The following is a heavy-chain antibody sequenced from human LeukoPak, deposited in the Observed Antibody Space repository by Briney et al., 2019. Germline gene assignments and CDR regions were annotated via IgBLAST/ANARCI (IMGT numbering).Heavy chain of an antibody. CDR1: GYTFTGYY. V-gene: IGHV1-2*02. Sequence: ASVKVSCKASGYTFTGYYMHWVRQAPGQGLEWMGWINPNSGGTNYAQKFQGRVTMTRDTSISTAYMELSRLGSDDTAVYYCARGRGYSYGYLYYFDYWGQGTLVTVSS. CDR3: ARGRGYSYGYLYYFDY. CDR2: INPNSGGT. J-gene: IGHJ4*02. D-gene: IGHD5-18*01.